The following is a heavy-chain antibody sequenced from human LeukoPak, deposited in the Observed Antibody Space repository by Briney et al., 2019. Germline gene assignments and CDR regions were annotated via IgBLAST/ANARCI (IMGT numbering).Heavy chain of an antibody. J-gene: IGHJ4*02. CDR1: GYTFTGYY. CDR3: ARGGGWVVPAASLFGILN. CDR2: INPNSGDT. Sequence: ASVKVSCKASGYTFTGYYMHWVRQAPGQGLEWMGWINPNSGDTKIAQKFQGRVTMTRDTSISTAYMELSSLRSDDTAVYYCARGGGWVVPAASLFGILNWGQGTLVTVSS. V-gene: IGHV1-2*02. D-gene: IGHD2-2*01.